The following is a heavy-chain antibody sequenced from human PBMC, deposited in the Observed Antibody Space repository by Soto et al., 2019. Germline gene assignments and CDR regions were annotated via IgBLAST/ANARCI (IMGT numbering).Heavy chain of an antibody. J-gene: IGHJ5*02. CDR3: VRSGAAAGWFDP. CDR1: GGTFSSYA. CDR2: IIPIFGTA. D-gene: IGHD6-13*01. V-gene: IGHV1-69*13. Sequence: SVKVSCKASGGTFSSYAISWVRQAPGQGLEWMGGIIPIFGTANYAQKFQGRVTITADESTSTAYMELSSLRSEDTAVYYCVRSGAAAGWFDPWGQGTLVTVSS.